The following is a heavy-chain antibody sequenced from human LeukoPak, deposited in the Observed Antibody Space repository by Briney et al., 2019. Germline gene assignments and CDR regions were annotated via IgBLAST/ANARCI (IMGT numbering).Heavy chain of an antibody. J-gene: IGHJ4*02. CDR1: GFTFSSYA. D-gene: IGHD6-13*01. CDR2: ISGSGGST. CDR3: ARRIAAAGTATSLYFDY. V-gene: IGHV3-23*01. Sequence: GGSLRLSCAASGFTFSSYAMSWVRQAPGKGLEWVSAISGSGGSTYYADSVKGRFTISRDNSKNTLYLQMNSLRAEDTAIYYCARRIAAAGTATSLYFDYWGQGTLVTVSS.